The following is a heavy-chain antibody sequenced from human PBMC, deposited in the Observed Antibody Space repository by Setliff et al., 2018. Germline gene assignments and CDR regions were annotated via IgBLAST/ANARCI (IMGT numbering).Heavy chain of an antibody. CDR2: IYYSGTT. J-gene: IGHJ4*02. CDR3: ATTVTYRYFDY. CDR1: GDSISSSRYY. V-gene: IGHV4-39*01. D-gene: IGHD1-1*01. Sequence: KASETLSLTCTVSGDSISSSRYYWAWIRQPPGKGLEWIGNIYYSGTTYSNPSLKSRVTMSVDTSKTQFSLRLNSVTASDTAVYYCATTVTYRYFDYWDQGTLVTVSS.